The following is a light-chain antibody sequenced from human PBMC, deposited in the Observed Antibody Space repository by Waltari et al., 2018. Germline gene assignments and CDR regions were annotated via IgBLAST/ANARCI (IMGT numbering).Light chain of an antibody. V-gene: IGKV1-13*02. J-gene: IGKJ4*01. Sequence: AIQLTQSPSSLSASVGDSVTITCRASEVINTALAWYQQTPGKPPKLLIYDAFSLESGVPSRFSGRGSGTDFTLTISSLQPEDFATYYCQQFKTYPRTFGGGTKVDIK. CDR1: EVINTA. CDR2: DAF. CDR3: QQFKTYPRT.